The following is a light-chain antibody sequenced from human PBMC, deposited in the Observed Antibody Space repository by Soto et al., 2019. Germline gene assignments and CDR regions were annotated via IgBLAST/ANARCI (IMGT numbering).Light chain of an antibody. CDR2: GTV. CDR1: QSISSSC. J-gene: IGKJ4*01. V-gene: IGKV3-20*01. Sequence: IVLTQSPGTLSLSPGERATLSCRASQSISSSCLGWYQQKPGQAPRLVIYGTVSRATGFPDRFSGSGSGTEFTLNISRLEPEDFAVYFCHHYGTAPLTFGGGTKVEIK. CDR3: HHYGTAPLT.